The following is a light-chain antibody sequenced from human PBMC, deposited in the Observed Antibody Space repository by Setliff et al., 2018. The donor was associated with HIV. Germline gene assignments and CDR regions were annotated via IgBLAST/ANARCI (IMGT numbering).Light chain of an antibody. CDR1: TGAVTSGYY. V-gene: IGLV7-43*01. CDR2: STS. J-gene: IGLJ3*02. CDR3: LLYSGGAQL. Sequence: QAVVTQEPSLTVSPGGTVTLTCASSTGAVTSGYYPNWFQQKPGQAPRVLIYSTSNKHSWTPARFSGSLLGGKAALTLSGVQPEDEAEYYCLLYSGGAQLFGGGTKVTVL.